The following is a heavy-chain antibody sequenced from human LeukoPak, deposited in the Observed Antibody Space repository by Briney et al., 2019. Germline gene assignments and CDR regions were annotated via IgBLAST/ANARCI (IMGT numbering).Heavy chain of an antibody. CDR3: ARASTTVPNLLDH. Sequence: GGSLRLSCAASGFTFSTYWMHWVPQAPGKGRVWVARIKGDGSSTIYPDSVKGRYTISSDNSKNTLYLQTSSLRAEDTAVYYCARASTTVPNLLDHWGRGTLVTVSS. J-gene: IGHJ4*02. CDR2: IKGDGSST. D-gene: IGHD4-17*01. V-gene: IGHV3-74*01. CDR1: GFTFSTYW.